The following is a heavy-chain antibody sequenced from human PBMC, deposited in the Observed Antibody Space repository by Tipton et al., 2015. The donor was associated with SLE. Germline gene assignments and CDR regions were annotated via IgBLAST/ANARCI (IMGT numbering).Heavy chain of an antibody. CDR2: IYYSGST. CDR1: GGSISSYY. D-gene: IGHD4-11*01. CDR3: ARDDLTVGAFDI. Sequence: GLVKPSETLSLTCTVSGGSISSYYCSWIRQPPGKGLEWIGYIYYSGSTNYNPSLKSRVTISVDTSKNQFSLKLSSVTAADTAVYYCARDDLTVGAFDIWGQGTMVTVSS. V-gene: IGHV4-59*01. J-gene: IGHJ3*02.